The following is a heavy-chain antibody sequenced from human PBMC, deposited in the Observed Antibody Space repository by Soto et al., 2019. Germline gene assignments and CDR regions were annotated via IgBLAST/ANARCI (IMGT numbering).Heavy chain of an antibody. V-gene: IGHV1-2*04. J-gene: IGHJ6*02. CDR1: GYSFTDYH. CDR3: ARGDSTDCSNGVCSFFYNHDMDV. CDR2: INPKSGGT. Sequence: ASVKDSCKASGYSFTDYHIHWVRQAPGQGLEWLGRINPKSGGTSTAQKFQGWVTMTTDTSISTASMELTRLTSDDTAIYYCARGDSTDCSNGVCSFFYNHDMDVWGQGTTVTVSS. D-gene: IGHD2-8*01.